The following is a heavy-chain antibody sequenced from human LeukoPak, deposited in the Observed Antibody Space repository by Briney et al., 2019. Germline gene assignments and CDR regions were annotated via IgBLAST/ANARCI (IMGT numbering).Heavy chain of an antibody. CDR1: GGSISSDDYY. J-gene: IGHJ6*02. V-gene: IGHV4-30-4*01. Sequence: SETLSLTCTVSGGSISSDDYYWSRIRQPPGKGLEWIGYIYYSGSTYYNSSLKSRVTISVDTSKNQFSLKLSSVTAADTAVYYCAREATVTTAYYGMDVWGQGTTVTVSS. D-gene: IGHD4-17*01. CDR3: AREATVTTAYYGMDV. CDR2: IYYSGST.